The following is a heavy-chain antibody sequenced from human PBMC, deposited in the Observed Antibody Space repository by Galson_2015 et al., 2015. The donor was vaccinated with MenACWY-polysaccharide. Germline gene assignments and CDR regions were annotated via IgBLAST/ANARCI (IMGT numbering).Heavy chain of an antibody. CDR3: ARDFLSTVTTRPGY. CDR1: GYTFTSYG. D-gene: IGHD4-17*01. CDR2: ISVYNGNT. J-gene: IGHJ4*02. V-gene: IGHV1-18*01. Sequence: QSGAEVKKPGASVKVSCKASGYTFTSYGISWVRQAPGQGLERMGWISVYNGNTKYAQNLQGRVTMTTDTSTSTAYMELRSLRSDDTAVYYCARDFLSTVTTRPGYWGQGTLVTVSS.